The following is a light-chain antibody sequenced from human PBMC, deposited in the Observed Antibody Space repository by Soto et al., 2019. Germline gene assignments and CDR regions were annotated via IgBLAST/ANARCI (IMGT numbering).Light chain of an antibody. CDR1: QSVSSNY. J-gene: IGKJ4*01. V-gene: IGKV3-20*01. Sequence: EIVLTQSPGTLSLSPGERATLSCRASQSVSSNYLAWYQQKLGQAPRLLIFGASSRATGIPDRFSGSGSGTDFTLTISRLEPEDFTVYYCQKYGTLLTFGGGTKVDIK. CDR2: GAS. CDR3: QKYGTLLT.